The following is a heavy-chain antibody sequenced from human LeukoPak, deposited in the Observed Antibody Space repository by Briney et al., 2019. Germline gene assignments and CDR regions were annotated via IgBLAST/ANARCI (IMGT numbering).Heavy chain of an antibody. D-gene: IGHD2-2*01. CDR1: GGSLSSGDYY. J-gene: IGHJ3*02. CDR3: ARGIVVVPAARGVGAFDI. Sequence: PSETLSLTCTVSGGSLSSGDYYWSWIRQPPGKGLEWTGYINYSGSTYYNPSLKSRCPISVDTSKNQFSLKLSSGTAADTAVYYCARGIVVVPAARGVGAFDIWGQGRMVTVSS. CDR2: INYSGST. V-gene: IGHV4-30-4*01.